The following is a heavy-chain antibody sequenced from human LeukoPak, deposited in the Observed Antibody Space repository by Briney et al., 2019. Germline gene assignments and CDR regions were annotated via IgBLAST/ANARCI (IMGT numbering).Heavy chain of an antibody. CDR1: GFTFDDYA. CDR2: ISWNSGSI. V-gene: IGHV3-9*01. Sequence: PGRSLRLSCAASGFTFDDYAMHWVRQAPGKGLEWVSGISWNSGSIGYADSVKGRFTISRDNAKNSLYLQMNSLRAEDTALYYCAKDITDGYSSGWFGYWGQGTLVTVSS. CDR3: AKDITDGYSSGWFGY. J-gene: IGHJ4*02. D-gene: IGHD6-19*01.